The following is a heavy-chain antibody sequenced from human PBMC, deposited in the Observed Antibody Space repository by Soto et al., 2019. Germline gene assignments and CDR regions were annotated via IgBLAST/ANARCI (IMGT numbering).Heavy chain of an antibody. V-gene: IGHV4-59*08. CDR3: ARHSRTGDYDF. D-gene: IGHD3-16*01. Sequence: QVQLQETGPRLVKPWETLSLTCSVSGGSLETYYWSWLRQFPGKNLEWIAYIHESGVTDYNPSLEGRINISIDTSQDQFALTVFSLTAADTALYYCARHSRTGDYDFWGRGIHVTVSS. CDR1: GGSLETYY. CDR2: IHESGVT. J-gene: IGHJ1*01.